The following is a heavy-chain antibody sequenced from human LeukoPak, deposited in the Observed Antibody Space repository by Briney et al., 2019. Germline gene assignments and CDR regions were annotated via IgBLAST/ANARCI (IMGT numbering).Heavy chain of an antibody. CDR3: AKDPIVGATNDAFDI. Sequence: GGSLRLSCEASGFNFSSYAMHWVRQAPGKGLEWVSAISGSGGSTYYADSVKGRFTISRDNSKNTLYLQMNSLRAEDTAVYYCAKDPIVGATNDAFDIWGQGTMVTVSS. V-gene: IGHV3-23*01. J-gene: IGHJ3*02. CDR1: GFNFSSYA. D-gene: IGHD1-26*01. CDR2: ISGSGGST.